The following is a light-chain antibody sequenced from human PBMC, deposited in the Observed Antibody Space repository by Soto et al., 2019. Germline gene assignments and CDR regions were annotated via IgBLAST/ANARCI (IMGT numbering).Light chain of an antibody. CDR1: QSVSGW. Sequence: DIQMTQYPSTLSASVGDTFTFTCRASQSVSGWLAWYQQKPGEAPKLLIYDASALPRGVPSRFSGSGSGTKFTHTIASLQPDDFATYYCQQYETFSGTFGPVTKVDIK. J-gene: IGKJ1*01. V-gene: IGKV1-5*01. CDR3: QQYETFSGT. CDR2: DAS.